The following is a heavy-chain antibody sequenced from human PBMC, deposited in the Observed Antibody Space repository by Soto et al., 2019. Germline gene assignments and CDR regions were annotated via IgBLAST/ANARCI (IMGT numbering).Heavy chain of an antibody. CDR2: INPDNGNT. J-gene: IGHJ4*02. V-gene: IGHV1-3*01. D-gene: IGHD3-22*01. Sequence: XSVKVCCTASGSTFTRYTMHLVRQAPGQRLEWMGWINPDNGNTKSSQKFQDRVIITRDTSASTAYMDLSSLRSEDTAVYYCARVYDSSGYYFADWGQGTLVTVSS. CDR1: GSTFTRYT. CDR3: ARVYDSSGYYFAD.